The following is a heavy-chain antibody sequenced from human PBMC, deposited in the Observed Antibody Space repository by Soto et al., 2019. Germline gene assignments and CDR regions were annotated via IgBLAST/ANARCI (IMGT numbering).Heavy chain of an antibody. Sequence: QVQLQQWGAGLLKPSETLSLTCAVYGGSFSGYDWSWIRQPPGKGLEWIGEINHSGSTNYNPYLKSRVTISVDTSKNQFYLKRSSVTAADTAVYYCARVRNIVVVTAIPRHALDIWGQGTMVTVSS. V-gene: IGHV4-34*01. CDR1: GGSFSGYD. J-gene: IGHJ3*02. CDR2: INHSGST. D-gene: IGHD2-21*02. CDR3: ARVRNIVVVTAIPRHALDI.